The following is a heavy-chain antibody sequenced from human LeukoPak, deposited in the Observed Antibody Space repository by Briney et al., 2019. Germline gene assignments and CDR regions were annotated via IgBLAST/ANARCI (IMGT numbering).Heavy chain of an antibody. Sequence: GGSLRLSCAASGFTFSRYGIYWVRQAPGKGLEWVAVISYDGSNKYYADSVKGRFTISRDNSKNTLYLQMNSLGAEDTAVYYCARVTTHLAVWEPSGTYWGQGTLVTVSS. CDR2: ISYDGSNK. J-gene: IGHJ4*02. CDR1: GFTFSRYG. D-gene: IGHD3-16*01. CDR3: ARVTTHLAVWEPSGTY. V-gene: IGHV3-30*03.